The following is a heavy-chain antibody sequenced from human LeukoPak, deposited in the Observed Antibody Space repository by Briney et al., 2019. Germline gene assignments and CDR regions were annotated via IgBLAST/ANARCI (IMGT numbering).Heavy chain of an antibody. J-gene: IGHJ4*02. Sequence: YPSETLSLTCAVYRGSFSGYYWSWIRQPPGKGLEWIGQIHHSGSTNYNPSLKSRVTISVDTSKNQFSLKLSSLPAADTAVYYCARHVAVGETAGGQGTLVSVYS. V-gene: IGHV4-34*01. CDR1: RGSFSGYY. CDR2: IHHSGST. D-gene: IGHD1-26*01. CDR3: ARHVAVGETA.